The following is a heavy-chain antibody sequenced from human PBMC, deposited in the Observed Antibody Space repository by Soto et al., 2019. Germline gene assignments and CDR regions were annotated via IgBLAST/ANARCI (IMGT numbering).Heavy chain of an antibody. CDR1: GFTFSSYD. Sequence: ESGGGVVQPGRSLRLSCAASGFTFSSYDVHWVRQAPGKGLEWVALIWSDVTNKYYADSVKGRFTISRDNSKNTLYLQMNSLRAEDTAVYYCATGYPYYFDYWGQGTLVTVSS. V-gene: IGHV3-33*01. J-gene: IGHJ4*02. D-gene: IGHD5-18*01. CDR2: IWSDVTNK. CDR3: ATGYPYYFDY.